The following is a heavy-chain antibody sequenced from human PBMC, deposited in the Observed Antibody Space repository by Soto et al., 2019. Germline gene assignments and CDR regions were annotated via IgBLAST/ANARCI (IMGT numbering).Heavy chain of an antibody. CDR1: GGSISSYY. V-gene: IGHV4-59*01. J-gene: IGHJ6*02. Sequence: SETLSLTCTVSGGSISSYYWSWILQPPGKGLEWIGYIYYSGSTNYNPSLKSRVTISVDTSKNQFSLKLSSVTAADTAVYYCARDGSGSPYYYYYGMDVWGHGTTVTVSS. D-gene: IGHD3-10*01. CDR2: IYYSGST. CDR3: ARDGSGSPYYYYYGMDV.